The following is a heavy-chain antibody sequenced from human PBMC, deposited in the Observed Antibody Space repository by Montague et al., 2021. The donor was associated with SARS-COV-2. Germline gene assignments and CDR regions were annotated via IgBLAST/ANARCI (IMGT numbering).Heavy chain of an antibody. CDR2: IYYSGST. D-gene: IGHD6-13*01. CDR3: ARVSLAAAATRSDY. Sequence: SETRSLTCTVSGGSVSSGGYYWSWIRRPPGKGLEWIGYIYYSGSTNYNPSLKGRVTISLDTSKNQFPLKLTSVTAADTAVYYCARVSLAAAATRSDYWGQGTLVTVSS. J-gene: IGHJ4*02. V-gene: IGHV4-61*08. CDR1: GGSVSSGGYY.